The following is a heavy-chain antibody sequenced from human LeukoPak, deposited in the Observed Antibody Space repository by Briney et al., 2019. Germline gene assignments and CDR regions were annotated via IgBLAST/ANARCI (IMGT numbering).Heavy chain of an antibody. CDR3: AKDRQFLPVGPFDY. D-gene: IGHD4-23*01. Sequence: GGSLRLSCAASGFTFSSYAMCWVRQAPEKGLEWVSAISGSGGSTYYADSVKGRFTISRDNSKNTLYLQMNSLRAEDTAVYYCAKDRQFLPVGPFDYWGQGTLVTVSS. V-gene: IGHV3-23*01. CDR1: GFTFSSYA. J-gene: IGHJ4*02. CDR2: ISGSGGST.